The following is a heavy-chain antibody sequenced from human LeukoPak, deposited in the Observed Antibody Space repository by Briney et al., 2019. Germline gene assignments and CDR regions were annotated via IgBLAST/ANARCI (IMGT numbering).Heavy chain of an antibody. J-gene: IGHJ4*02. D-gene: IGHD3-22*01. V-gene: IGHV3-48*01. CDR3: AINYYDSSGYQHYFDY. CDR1: GFTFSSYS. CDR2: ISSSSSTI. Sequence: PGGSLRLSCAASGFTFSSYSMNWVRQAPGKGLEWVSYISSSSSTIFYADSVKGRFTISRDNAKNSLYLQMNSLRAEDTAVYYCAINYYDSSGYQHYFDYWGQGTLVTVSS.